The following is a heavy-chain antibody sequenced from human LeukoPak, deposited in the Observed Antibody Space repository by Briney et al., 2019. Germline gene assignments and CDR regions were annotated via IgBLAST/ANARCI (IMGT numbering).Heavy chain of an antibody. CDR3: ALRDGSGYYPDY. J-gene: IGHJ4*02. Sequence: PSETLSLTCAVYGGSFSGYYWSWIRQPPGKGLEWIGEINHSGSTNYNPSLKSRVTISVDTSKNQFSLKLSSVTAADTAVYYCALRDGSGYYPDYWGQGTLVTASS. D-gene: IGHD3-22*01. V-gene: IGHV4-34*01. CDR2: INHSGST. CDR1: GGSFSGYY.